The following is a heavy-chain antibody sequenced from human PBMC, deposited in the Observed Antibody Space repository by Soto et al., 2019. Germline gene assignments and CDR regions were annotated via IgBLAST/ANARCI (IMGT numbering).Heavy chain of an antibody. CDR2: IRFDGSNE. CDR3: ARDGIGGTVFRGYLDY. D-gene: IGHD1-7*01. V-gene: IGHV3-33*08. Sequence: PGGSLRLSCAASGFTCSSYGMHWVRQAPGKGLEWVAIIRFDGSNEEYADSVKGRFTISRDNSKNTLYLQMNTLGAEDTAVYYCARDGIGGTVFRGYLDYWGRGTVVTVSS. J-gene: IGHJ4*02. CDR1: GFTCSSYG.